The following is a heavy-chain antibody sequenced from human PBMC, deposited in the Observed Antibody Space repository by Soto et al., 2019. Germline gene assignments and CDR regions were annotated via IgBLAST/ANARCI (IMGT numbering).Heavy chain of an antibody. J-gene: IGHJ6*02. D-gene: IGHD6-6*01. CDR3: ARGYSSSPGYYYGMDV. V-gene: IGHV2-70*01. CDR2: IDWDDDK. CDR1: GFSLSTSGMC. Sequence: GSGPTLVNPTQTLTLTCTFSGFSLSTSGMCVSWIRQPPGKALEWLALIDWDDDKYYSTSLKTRLTISKDTSKNQVVLTMTNMDPVDTATYYCARGYSSSPGYYYGMDVWGQGTTVTVSS.